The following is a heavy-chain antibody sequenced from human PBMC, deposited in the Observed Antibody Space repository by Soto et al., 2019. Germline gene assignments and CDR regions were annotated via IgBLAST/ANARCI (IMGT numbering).Heavy chain of an antibody. CDR2: INPSGGST. V-gene: IGHV1-46*01. CDR1: GYAFTSYY. J-gene: IGHJ6*03. D-gene: IGHD3-3*01. Sequence: ASVKVSCKASGYAFTSYYMHWVRQAPGQGLEWMGIINPSGGSTSYAQKFQGRVTMTRNTSISTAYMELSSLRSEDTAVYYCARMVYDFWSGYYSYYYYYMDVWGKGTTVTVSS. CDR3: ARMVYDFWSGYYSYYYYYMDV.